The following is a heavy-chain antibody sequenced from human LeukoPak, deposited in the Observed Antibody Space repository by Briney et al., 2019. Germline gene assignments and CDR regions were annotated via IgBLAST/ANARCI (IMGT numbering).Heavy chain of an antibody. V-gene: IGHV3-7*01. Sequence: SGRSLRLSCAASGFTFNMYWMTWVRQAPGKGLESVAYINKDGSDKYYVDSVKGRFTVSRDNAKNSLYLQMNSLRAEDTAVYYCARDAGYGGNSDYWGQGTLVTVSS. CDR1: GFTFNMYW. CDR2: INKDGSDK. CDR3: ARDAGYGGNSDY. D-gene: IGHD4-23*01. J-gene: IGHJ4*02.